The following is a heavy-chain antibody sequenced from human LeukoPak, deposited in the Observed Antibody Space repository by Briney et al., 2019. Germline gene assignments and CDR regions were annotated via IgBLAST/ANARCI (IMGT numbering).Heavy chain of an antibody. Sequence: PSETLSLTCTVSGGSISSYYWSWIRQPPGKGLEWIGYIYYSGSTNYNPSLKSRVTISVDTSKNQFSLKLSSVTAADTAVYYCARHLTSYYYYYGMDVWGQGTTVTVSS. CDR3: ARHLTSYYYYYGMDV. V-gene: IGHV4-59*08. CDR2: IYYSGST. D-gene: IGHD1-14*01. J-gene: IGHJ6*02. CDR1: GGSISSYY.